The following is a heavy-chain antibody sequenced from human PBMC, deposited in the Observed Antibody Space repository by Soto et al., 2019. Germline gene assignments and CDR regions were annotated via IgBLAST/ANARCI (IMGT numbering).Heavy chain of an antibody. CDR3: ATLRTTVTTWGIAGYYGMDV. CDR2: FDPEDGET. V-gene: IGHV1-24*01. J-gene: IGHJ6*02. Sequence: GASVKVSCKVSGYHLTELSMHWVRHAPGKGLEWMGGFDPEDGETIYAQKFQGRVTMTEDTSTDTAYVELSSLRSEDTAVYYCATLRTTVTTWGIAGYYGMDVWGQGTTVTVSS. D-gene: IGHD4-17*01. CDR1: GYHLTELS.